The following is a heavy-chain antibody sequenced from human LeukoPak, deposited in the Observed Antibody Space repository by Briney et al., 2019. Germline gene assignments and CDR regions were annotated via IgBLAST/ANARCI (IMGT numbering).Heavy chain of an antibody. D-gene: IGHD2-21*01. Sequence: GGSLRLSCAASGFTFRNDWKSWVRQAPAKGLERVANVRQDGSENDYVDWVKSRFTISRDNAKNYLYLQMNSPITDDTADYYGSRVGAGGAGAFDYWGQGTLVTVSS. CDR1: GFTFRNDW. CDR3: SRVGAGGAGAFDY. J-gene: IGHJ4*02. V-gene: IGHV3-7*01. CDR2: VRQDGSEN.